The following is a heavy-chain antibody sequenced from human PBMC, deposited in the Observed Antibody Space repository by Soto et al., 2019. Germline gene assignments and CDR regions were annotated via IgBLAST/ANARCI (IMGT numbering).Heavy chain of an antibody. V-gene: IGHV5-51*01. CDR2: IYPGDSDT. Sequence: GESLKISCKGSGYSFTSYWIGWVRQMPGKGLEWMGIIYPGDSDTRYSPSFQGQVTISADKSISTAYLQWSSLKASDTAMYYCARGGDSRSYYDYFDYWGQGPLVTVSS. CDR3: ARGGDSRSYYDYFDY. J-gene: IGHJ4*02. CDR1: GYSFTSYW. D-gene: IGHD1-26*01.